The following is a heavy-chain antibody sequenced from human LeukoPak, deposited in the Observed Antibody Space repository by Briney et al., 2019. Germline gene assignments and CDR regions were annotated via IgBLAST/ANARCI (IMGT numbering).Heavy chain of an antibody. D-gene: IGHD3-22*01. V-gene: IGHV4-34*01. J-gene: IGHJ6*03. CDR2: INHSGST. CDR3: ARRFPNYYGHYYYYYMDV. CDR1: GGSFSGYY. Sequence: SETLSLTCAVYGGSFSGYYWSWIRQPPGKGLEWIGEINHSGSTNYNPSLKSRVTISVDTSKNQFSLKLSSVTAADTAVHYCARRFPNYYGHYYYYYMDVWGKGTTVTISS.